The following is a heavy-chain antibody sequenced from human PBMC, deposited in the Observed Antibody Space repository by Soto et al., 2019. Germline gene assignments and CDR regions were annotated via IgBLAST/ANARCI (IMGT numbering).Heavy chain of an antibody. CDR2: INPSGGST. CDR3: ARDIIPAAAGTKSYYYGMDV. Sequence: GASVKVSCRASGYTFTSYYMHWVRQAPGQGLEWMGIINPSGGSTSYAQKFQGRVTMTRDTSTSTVYMELSSLRSEDTAVYYCARDIIPAAAGTKSYYYGMDVWGQGTTV. D-gene: IGHD6-13*01. V-gene: IGHV1-46*01. J-gene: IGHJ6*02. CDR1: GYTFTSYY.